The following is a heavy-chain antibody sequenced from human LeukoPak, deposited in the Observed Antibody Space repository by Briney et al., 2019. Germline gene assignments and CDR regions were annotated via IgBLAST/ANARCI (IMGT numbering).Heavy chain of an antibody. V-gene: IGHV3-23*01. CDR3: AKVVPAANDAFDI. CDR1: GFTFSSYA. Sequence: GGSLRLSCVASGFTFSSYAMSWVRQAPGKGLEWVSAISGSGGSTYYADSVKGRFTISRDNAKNSPYLQMNSLRAEDTAVYYCAKVVPAANDAFDIWGQGTMVTVSS. CDR2: ISGSGGST. D-gene: IGHD2-2*01. J-gene: IGHJ3*02.